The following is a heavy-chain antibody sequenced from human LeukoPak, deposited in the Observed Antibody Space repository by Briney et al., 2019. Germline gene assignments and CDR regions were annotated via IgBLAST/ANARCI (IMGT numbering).Heavy chain of an antibody. CDR3: ARATVTSYNWFDP. V-gene: IGHV4-39*01. J-gene: IGHJ5*02. Sequence: SETLSLTCTVSSGSISSSSYYWGWIRQPPGKGPEWIGSIYYSRNTYYNPSLKSRVTISVDTSKNQLSLKLSSVTAADTAVYYCARATVTSYNWFDPWGQGTLVTVSS. CDR2: IYYSRNT. CDR1: SGSISSSSYY. D-gene: IGHD4-17*01.